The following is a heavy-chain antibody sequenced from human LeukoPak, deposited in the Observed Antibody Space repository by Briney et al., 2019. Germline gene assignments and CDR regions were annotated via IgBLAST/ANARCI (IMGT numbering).Heavy chain of an antibody. J-gene: IGHJ4*02. D-gene: IGHD3-22*01. V-gene: IGHV4-31*03. Sequence: PSQTLSLTCTVSGGSISSGGYYWSWIRQHPGKGLEWIGYIYYSGSTYYNPSLKSRVTISVDTSKNQFSLKLSSVTAADMAMYYCARGLRYFYDSTSQTPFDYWGQGTLVTVSS. CDR3: ARGLRYFYDSTSQTPFDY. CDR2: IYYSGST. CDR1: GGSISSGGYY.